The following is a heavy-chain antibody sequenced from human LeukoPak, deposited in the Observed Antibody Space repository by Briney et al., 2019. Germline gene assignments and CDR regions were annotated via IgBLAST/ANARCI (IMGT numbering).Heavy chain of an antibody. D-gene: IGHD1-26*01. J-gene: IGHJ4*02. V-gene: IGHV1-18*01. CDR1: GYKFTSYG. CDR2: ISGYDGNA. CDR3: ARDPWEPHFDY. Sequence: ASVKVSCKTSGYKFTSYGISWVRQAPGQGLEGMGRISGYDGNAEYEEKFQGRVTMTTDTSTNTGYMEVRSLRSDDTAVYYCARDPWEPHFDYWGQGTLVIVSS.